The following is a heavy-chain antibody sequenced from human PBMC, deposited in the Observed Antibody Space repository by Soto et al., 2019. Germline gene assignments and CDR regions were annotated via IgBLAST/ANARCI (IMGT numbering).Heavy chain of an antibody. Sequence: QLQLQESGSGLVKPSQTLSLTCAVSGGSISSGGYSWSWIRQPPGKGLAWIGYIYHSGSTYYNPSLKTRVTISVDRSNNQFSLKLSSVTAADTAVYYCARLDTAPFTALDVWGQGTTVTVSS. CDR3: ARLDTAPFTALDV. J-gene: IGHJ6*02. V-gene: IGHV4-30-2*01. D-gene: IGHD5-18*01. CDR1: GGSISSGGYS. CDR2: IYHSGST.